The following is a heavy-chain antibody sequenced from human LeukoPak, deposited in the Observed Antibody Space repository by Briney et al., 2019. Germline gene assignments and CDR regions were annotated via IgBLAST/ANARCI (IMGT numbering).Heavy chain of an antibody. Sequence: GESLKISCKGSGYSFPSSWIGWVRQMPGKGLEWMGIIYPGDSNTRYSPSFQGQVTISADKSITTAYLQWSSLKASDTAMYYCARRVETNLGSYYFDYWGQGTLVTVSS. CDR3: ARRVETNLGSYYFDY. CDR1: GYSFPSSW. V-gene: IGHV5-51*01. D-gene: IGHD2-21*02. CDR2: IYPGDSNT. J-gene: IGHJ4*02.